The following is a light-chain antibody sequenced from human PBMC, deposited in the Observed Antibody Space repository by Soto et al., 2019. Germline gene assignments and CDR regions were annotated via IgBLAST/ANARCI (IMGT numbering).Light chain of an antibody. J-gene: IGLJ3*02. CDR2: EVS. CDR1: SSDVGAYNY. Sequence: QSALTQPPSASGSPGQSVTISCTGTSSDVGAYNYVSWYQQHPGKAPKLMIYEVSERPSGVPDRFSGSKSGNTASLTVSGLQAEDEADYYCSSYAGSNKGVFGGGTKLTVL. CDR3: SSYAGSNKGV. V-gene: IGLV2-8*01.